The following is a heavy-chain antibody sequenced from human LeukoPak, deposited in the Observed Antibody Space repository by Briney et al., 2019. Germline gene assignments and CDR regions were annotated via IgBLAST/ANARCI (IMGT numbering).Heavy chain of an antibody. V-gene: IGHV3-74*01. Sequence: GGSLRLSCAASGFIFSSYWMYWVRQAPGKGLVWVSRINNDGSSTNYADSVKGRFTISRDNAKNTLYLQMNSLRAEDTAVYYCARHDDYGDYFLDYWGQGTLVTVSS. CDR1: GFIFSSYW. CDR2: INNDGSST. J-gene: IGHJ4*02. D-gene: IGHD4-17*01. CDR3: ARHDDYGDYFLDY.